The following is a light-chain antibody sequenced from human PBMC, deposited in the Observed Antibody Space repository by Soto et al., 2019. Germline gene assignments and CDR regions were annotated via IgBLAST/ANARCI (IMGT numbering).Light chain of an antibody. CDR1: QSVSCY. V-gene: IGKV3-15*01. CDR2: RIF. J-gene: IGKJ1*01. Sequence: IVMTQSPVTVSVFPGATVTLSCRASQSVSCYLDWFHHKPGQAPRLVLLRIFTRAIGVPARFRCSGSGTEFTLTISSLQSEDFAVYYCQQYNNWPWTFGQGTKVDIK. CDR3: QQYNNWPWT.